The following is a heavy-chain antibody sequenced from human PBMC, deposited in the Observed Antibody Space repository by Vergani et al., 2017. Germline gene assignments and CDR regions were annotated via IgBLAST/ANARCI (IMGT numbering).Heavy chain of an antibody. D-gene: IGHD2-21*02. J-gene: IGHJ3*02. CDR1: GGSISSYY. V-gene: IGHV4-59*01. CDR2: IYYSGST. Sequence: QVQLQESGPGLVKPSETLSLTCTVSGGSISSYYWSWIRQPPGKGLEWIGYIYYSGSTNFNPSLKSRVTISVDTSKDQFTLKLSYVTAADTAVYYCARNPYCGGDYYSDAFDIWGQGTMVIVSS. CDR3: ARNPYCGGDYYSDAFDI.